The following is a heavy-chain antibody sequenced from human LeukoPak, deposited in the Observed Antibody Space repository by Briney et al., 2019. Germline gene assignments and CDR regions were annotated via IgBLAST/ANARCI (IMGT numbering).Heavy chain of an antibody. J-gene: IGHJ5*02. Sequence: ASVKVSCKVSGYTLTELSMHRVRQAPGKGLEWMGGFDPEDGETIYAQKFQGRVTMTEDTSTDTAYMELSSLRSEDTAVYYCATGLGWAGRGNWFDPWGQGTLVTVSS. V-gene: IGHV1-24*01. CDR2: FDPEDGET. D-gene: IGHD6-19*01. CDR1: GYTLTELS. CDR3: ATGLGWAGRGNWFDP.